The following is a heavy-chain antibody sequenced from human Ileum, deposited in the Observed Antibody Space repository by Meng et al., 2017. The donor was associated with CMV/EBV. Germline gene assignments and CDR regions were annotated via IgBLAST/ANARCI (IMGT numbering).Heavy chain of an antibody. D-gene: IGHD3-16*01. V-gene: IGHV4-4*07. CDR2: IYHGGST. Sequence: QGQLQESGPGLVKPSETLSLTCTVSGDSITSFYWSWIRQPAGKALEWIGRIYHGGSTNYNPSLKSRVTLSVDTSKNQFSMRLTSVTAADTAVYYCARGPGGFGDFNFDYWGQGTLVPSPQ. CDR1: GDSITSFY. CDR3: ARGPGGFGDFNFDY. J-gene: IGHJ4*02.